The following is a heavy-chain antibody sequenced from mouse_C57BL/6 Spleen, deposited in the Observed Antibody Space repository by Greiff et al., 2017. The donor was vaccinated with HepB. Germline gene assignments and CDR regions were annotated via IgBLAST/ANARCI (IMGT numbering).Heavy chain of an antibody. D-gene: IGHD3-2*02. Sequence: EVQLQQSGAELVKPGASVKLSCTASGFNIKDYYMHWVKQRPEQGLEWIGRIDPEDGATKYAPQFQGKATITADTSSNTAYLQLSSLTSEDTAVYYCARWTAQATGFADWGQGTLVTVSA. V-gene: IGHV14-2*01. J-gene: IGHJ3*01. CDR2: IDPEDGAT. CDR3: ARWTAQATGFAD. CDR1: GFNIKDYY.